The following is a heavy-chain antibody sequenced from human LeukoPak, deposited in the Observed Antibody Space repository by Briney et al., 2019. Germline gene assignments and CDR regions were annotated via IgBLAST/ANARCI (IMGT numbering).Heavy chain of an antibody. J-gene: IGHJ4*02. D-gene: IGHD1-26*01. CDR1: GFDFSSHW. CDR2: IRGDGSLL. CDR3: ARDEVGAPPIDY. V-gene: IGHV3-74*01. Sequence: PGGSLRLSCEASGFDFSSHWMHWVRQAPGKGLVWISNIRGDGSLLGYADSVKGRFTVSRDSAKNTLFLHMTSLRAEDTAVYYCARDEVGAPPIDYWGQGALVTVSS.